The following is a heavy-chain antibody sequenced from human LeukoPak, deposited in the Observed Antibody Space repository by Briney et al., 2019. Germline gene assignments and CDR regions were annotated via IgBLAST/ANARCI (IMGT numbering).Heavy chain of an antibody. CDR2: ISGNSGST. CDR1: GFIFSSYA. V-gene: IGHV3-23*01. CDR3: AKDLLQYTSSWYGTIDY. Sequence: GGSLRLSCAPSGFIFSSYAMSWVRQAPGKGLEWVSAISGNSGSTYYADSVKGRFTISRDNSKNTLYLQMNSLRAEDTAVYYCAKDLLQYTSSWYGTIDYWGQGTLVTVSS. J-gene: IGHJ4*02. D-gene: IGHD6-13*01.